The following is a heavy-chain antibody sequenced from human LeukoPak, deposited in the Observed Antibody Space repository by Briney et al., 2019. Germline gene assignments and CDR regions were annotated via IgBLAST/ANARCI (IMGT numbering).Heavy chain of an antibody. Sequence: PGGSLRLSCAASGFTFSSYAMHWVRQAPGKGLEWVVVISYDGSNKYYADSVKGRFTISRDNSKNTLYLQMNSLRAEDTAVYYCARDRTVVAATRGYFDYWGQGTLVTVSS. D-gene: IGHD2-15*01. CDR2: ISYDGSNK. V-gene: IGHV3-30-3*01. CDR3: ARDRTVVAATRGYFDY. CDR1: GFTFSSYA. J-gene: IGHJ4*02.